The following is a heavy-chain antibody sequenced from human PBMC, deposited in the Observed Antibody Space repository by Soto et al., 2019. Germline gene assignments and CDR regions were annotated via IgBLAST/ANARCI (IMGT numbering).Heavy chain of an antibody. Sequence: GGSLRLSCAASGFTFSSYWMSWVRQAPGKGLEWVANIKQDGSEKYYVDSVKGRFTISRDNAKNSLYLQMNSLRAEDTAVYYCARDRADILTGYDAFDICGQGPIVTV. CDR2: IKQDGSEK. V-gene: IGHV3-7*01. CDR1: GFTFSSYW. CDR3: ARDRADILTGYDAFDI. D-gene: IGHD3-9*01. J-gene: IGHJ3*02.